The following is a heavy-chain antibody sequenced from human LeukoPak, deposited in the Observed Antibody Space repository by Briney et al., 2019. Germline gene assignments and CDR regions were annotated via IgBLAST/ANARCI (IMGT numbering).Heavy chain of an antibody. Sequence: GGSLRLSCAASGFTFTTYWMSWVRQAPGKGLEWVANIKQDGSDKYYVDSVKGRFTISRDNAKNTLYLQMNSLRAEDTAVYYCARDRGSTEFDYWGQGTLVTVSS. V-gene: IGHV3-7*01. CDR1: GFTFTTYW. CDR3: ARDRGSTEFDY. CDR2: IKQDGSDK. D-gene: IGHD2-15*01. J-gene: IGHJ4*02.